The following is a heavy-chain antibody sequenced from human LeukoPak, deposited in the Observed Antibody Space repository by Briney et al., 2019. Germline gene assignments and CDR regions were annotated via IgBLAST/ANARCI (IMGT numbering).Heavy chain of an antibody. CDR2: IWYDGSNK. J-gene: IGHJ4*02. Sequence: GRSLRLSCAASGFTFSSYGMHWVRQAPGKGLEWVAVIWYDGSNKYHADSVKGRFTISRDNSKNTLYLQMNSLRAEDTAVYYCARASAAAIDYWGQGTLVTVSS. CDR1: GFTFSSYG. D-gene: IGHD6-13*01. CDR3: ARASAAAIDY. V-gene: IGHV3-33*01.